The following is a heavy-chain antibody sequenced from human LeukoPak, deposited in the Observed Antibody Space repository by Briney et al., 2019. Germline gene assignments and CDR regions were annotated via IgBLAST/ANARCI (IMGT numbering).Heavy chain of an antibody. J-gene: IGHJ4*02. D-gene: IGHD4-17*01. CDR3: ARATDDYGDYYFDY. CDR1: GFTFSSYW. Sequence: GGSLRLSCAVSGFTFSSYWMSWVRQAPGKGLEWVANIKQDGSEKYYVDSVKGRFTISRDNAKNSLYLQMNSLRAEDTAVYYCARATDDYGDYYFDYWGQGTLVTVSS. CDR2: IKQDGSEK. V-gene: IGHV3-7*01.